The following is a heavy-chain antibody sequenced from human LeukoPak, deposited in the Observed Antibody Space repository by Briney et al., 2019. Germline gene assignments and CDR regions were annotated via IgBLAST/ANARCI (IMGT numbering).Heavy chain of an antibody. CDR1: GASISGDVYY. CDR2: IYQSVNI. J-gene: IGHJ4*02. D-gene: IGHD3-16*01. Sequence: SETLSLTCTVSGASISGDVYYWNWIRQPPGKGLEWIGYIYQSVNIYYNPSLKSRVTMSVDRSKNQFSLKLSSVTAADTAVYYCAREWGSAVGVDYWGQGTLVTVSS. CDR3: AREWGSAVGVDY. V-gene: IGHV4-30-2*01.